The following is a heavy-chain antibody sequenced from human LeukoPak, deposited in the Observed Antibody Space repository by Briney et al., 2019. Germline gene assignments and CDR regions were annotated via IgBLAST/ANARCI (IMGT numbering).Heavy chain of an antibody. V-gene: IGHV1-8*03. CDR2: MNPNSGNT. Sequence: GASVKDSCKASGYTFTSHDINWVRQASGQGLEWMGWMNPNSGNTGYAQKFQGRVTITRNTSISTAYMELSSLRSEDTAVYYCARGRNVPVFHYYYYMDVWGKGTTVTVSS. CDR3: ARGRNVPVFHYYYYMDV. CDR1: GYTFTSHD. D-gene: IGHD1-14*01. J-gene: IGHJ6*03.